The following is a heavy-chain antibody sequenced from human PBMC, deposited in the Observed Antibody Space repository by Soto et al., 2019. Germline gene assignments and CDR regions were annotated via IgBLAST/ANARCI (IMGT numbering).Heavy chain of an antibody. Sequence: GGSLRLSCAASGFTVSSNYMSWVRQAPGKGLEWVSVIYSGGSTYYADSVKGRFTISRDNSKNTLYLQMNSLRAEDTAVYYCAREGGDDSSGYYDYWGQGTLVTVSS. J-gene: IGHJ4*02. CDR1: GFTVSSNY. CDR3: AREGGDDSSGYYDY. D-gene: IGHD3-22*01. CDR2: IYSGGST. V-gene: IGHV3-66*01.